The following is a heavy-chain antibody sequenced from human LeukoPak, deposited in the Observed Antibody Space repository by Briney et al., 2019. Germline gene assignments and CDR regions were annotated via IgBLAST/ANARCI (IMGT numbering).Heavy chain of an antibody. Sequence: ASVKVSCKTSGYTFTGYYMHWVRQAPGQGLEWMGLIKPSSGGTNYAQKFQGRVTMTRDTSISTAYMELSRLRSDDTAVYCCARELRQLAPRSDYWGQGTLVTVSS. D-gene: IGHD6-13*01. J-gene: IGHJ4*02. CDR2: IKPSSGGT. CDR1: GYTFTGYY. V-gene: IGHV1-2*02. CDR3: ARELRQLAPRSDY.